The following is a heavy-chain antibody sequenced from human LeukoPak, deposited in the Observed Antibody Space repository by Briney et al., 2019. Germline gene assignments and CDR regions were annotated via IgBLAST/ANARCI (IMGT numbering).Heavy chain of an antibody. Sequence: SETLSLTCTVSHDSISNYYWSWIRQPPGKGLEWIGYVYVSGSTDYNPSLKSRVAMSLDTSKNQFALKLTSMTAADTAVYFCARHRPPEEGYCSAGSCYPRYEFDKWGQETLVTVSS. V-gene: IGHV4-59*01. CDR1: HDSISNYY. CDR2: VYVSGST. CDR3: ARHRPPEEGYCSAGSCYPRYEFDK. D-gene: IGHD2-15*01. J-gene: IGHJ4*02.